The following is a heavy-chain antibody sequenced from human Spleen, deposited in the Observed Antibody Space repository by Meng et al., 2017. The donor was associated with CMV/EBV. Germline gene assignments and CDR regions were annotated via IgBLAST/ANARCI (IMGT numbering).Heavy chain of an antibody. D-gene: IGHD3-10*01. Sequence: VAGGSISNSHWWSCVRPPPGKGLEWIGEIYHSGTTNYNPSLKSRVTISVDKSKKQFSLNLSSVAAADTALYYCARAPAGASSRYFDYWGQGTLVTVSS. J-gene: IGHJ4*02. CDR2: IYHSGTT. CDR1: GGSISNSHW. CDR3: ARAPAGASSRYFDY. V-gene: IGHV4-4*02.